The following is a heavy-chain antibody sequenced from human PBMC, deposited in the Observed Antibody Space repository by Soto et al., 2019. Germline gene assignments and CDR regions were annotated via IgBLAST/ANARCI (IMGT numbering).Heavy chain of an antibody. CDR3: ARSTNDYGDRH. V-gene: IGHV1-8*01. J-gene: IGHJ4*02. CDR2: MNPNSGNT. CDR1: GYTFTSYD. D-gene: IGHD4-17*01. Sequence: QVQLVQSGAEVKKPGASVKVSCKASGYTFTSYDINWVRQATGQGLEWMGWMNPNSGNTGYAQKFQGRVTMTRNTSISTAYMELRRRRSEDTAVYSCARSTNDYGDRHWGQGTLVTVSS.